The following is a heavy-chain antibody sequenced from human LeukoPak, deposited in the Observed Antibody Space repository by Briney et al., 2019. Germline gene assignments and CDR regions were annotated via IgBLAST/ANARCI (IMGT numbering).Heavy chain of an antibody. Sequence: SETLSLTCTVSGGSISTYYWSWIRQPPGKGLEWIGYIYYSGSTNYNPSLKSRVTISVDTSKNQFSLKLSSVTAADTAVYYCARLGNYYGSGSYYQPIDYWGQGTLVTVSS. V-gene: IGHV4-59*01. CDR2: IYYSGST. CDR1: GGSISTYY. D-gene: IGHD3-10*01. CDR3: ARLGNYYGSGSYYQPIDY. J-gene: IGHJ4*02.